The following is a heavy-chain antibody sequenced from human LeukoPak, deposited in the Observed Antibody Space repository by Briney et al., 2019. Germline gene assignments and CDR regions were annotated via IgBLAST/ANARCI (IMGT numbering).Heavy chain of an antibody. J-gene: IGHJ6*04. Sequence: GGALRLSCAASGFTFSSYAMHWVRQAPGKGLEWVAVISYDGSNKYYADSVKGRFTISRDNSKNTLYLQMNSLRAEDTAVYYCAELGITMVGGVWGKGTTVTVSS. D-gene: IGHD3-10*02. CDR3: AELGITMVGGV. CDR1: GFTFSSYA. CDR2: ISYDGSNK. V-gene: IGHV3-30*04.